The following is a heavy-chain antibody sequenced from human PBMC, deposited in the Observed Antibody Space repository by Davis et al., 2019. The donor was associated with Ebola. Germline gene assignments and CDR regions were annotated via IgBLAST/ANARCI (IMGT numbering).Heavy chain of an antibody. CDR2: ISFSGST. CDR3: ARRGEAGSGSWTFDY. CDR1: GGSISSSNYY. V-gene: IGHV4-39*01. D-gene: IGHD3-10*01. Sequence: PSETLSLTCTVSGGSISSSNYYWGWIRQPPGKGPEWIASISFSGSTYYNPSLKSRVTISVDTPKNQFSLRLSSVTAADTAVYYCARRGEAGSGSWTFDYWGQGTLVTVSS. J-gene: IGHJ4*02.